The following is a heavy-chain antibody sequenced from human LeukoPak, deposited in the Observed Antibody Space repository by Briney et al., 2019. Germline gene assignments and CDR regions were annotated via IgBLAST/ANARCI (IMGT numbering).Heavy chain of an antibody. D-gene: IGHD2-15*01. J-gene: IGHJ4*02. V-gene: IGHV4-30-2*01. Sequence: SETLSLTCAVSGGSISSGGYSWSWIRQPPGKGLEWIGYIYHSGSTYYNPSLKSRVTISVDRSKNQFSLKLSSVTAADTAVYYCARGALGYCSGGSCYPEYYFDYWGQGTLVTVSS. CDR2: IYHSGST. CDR3: ARGALGYCSGGSCYPEYYFDY. CDR1: GGSISSGGYS.